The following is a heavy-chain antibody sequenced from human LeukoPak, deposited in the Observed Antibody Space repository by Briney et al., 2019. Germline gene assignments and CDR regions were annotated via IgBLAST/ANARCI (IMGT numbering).Heavy chain of an antibody. V-gene: IGHV1-69*13. J-gene: IGHJ6*02. CDR2: IIPIFGTA. D-gene: IGHD5-18*01. CDR3: ARSGVTADDYYYGMDV. Sequence: SAKVSCKASGGTFSSYAISWVRQAPGQGLEWMGGIIPIFGTANYAQKFQGRVTITADESTSTAYMELSSLRSEDTAVYYCARSGVTADDYYYGMDVWGQGTTVTVSS. CDR1: GGTFSSYA.